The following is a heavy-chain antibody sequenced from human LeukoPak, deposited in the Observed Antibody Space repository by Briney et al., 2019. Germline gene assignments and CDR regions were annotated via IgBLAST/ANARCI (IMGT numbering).Heavy chain of an antibody. J-gene: IGHJ6*02. CDR1: GYTFTSYA. D-gene: IGHD5-18*01. V-gene: IGHV1-3*01. CDR2: INAGNGNT. CDR3: ARVDTAMGNYGMDI. Sequence: WASVKVSCKASGYTFTSYAMHWVRQAPGQRLEWMGWINAGNGNTKYSQKFQGRVTITRDTSASTAYMELSSLRSEDTAVYYCARVDTAMGNYGMDIWGQGTTVTVSS.